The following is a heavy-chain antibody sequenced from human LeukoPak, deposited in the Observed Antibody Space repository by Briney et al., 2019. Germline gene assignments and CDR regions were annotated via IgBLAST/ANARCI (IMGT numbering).Heavy chain of an antibody. CDR3: ARGDTQSKYRQFDS. V-gene: IGHV3-48*03. CDR1: RFTSRSYE. CDR2: ISSSDSTT. Sequence: GGSLRLSCAAPRFTSRSYEMNWVRQSPGERLEWGSYISSSDSTTHSTDSVKVRFTMSRDNAKNSLYLQMNSLRAEDTGVYYCARGDTQSKYRQFDSWCQGSLVVVSS. D-gene: IGHD1-26*01. J-gene: IGHJ4*02.